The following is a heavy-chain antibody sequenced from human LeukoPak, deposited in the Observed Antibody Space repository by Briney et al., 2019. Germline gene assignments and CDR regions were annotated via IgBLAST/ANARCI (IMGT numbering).Heavy chain of an antibody. J-gene: IGHJ4*02. V-gene: IGHV3-48*01. D-gene: IGHD5-18*01. CDR3: ARMKYSYGSEYDY. Sequence: GGSLRLSCAASGFTFSSYSMNWVRQAPGKGLEWVSYISSSSSTIYYADSVEGRFTISRDNAKNSLYLQMNSLRAEDTAVYYCARMKYSYGSEYDYWGQGTLVTVSS. CDR2: ISSSSSTI. CDR1: GFTFSSYS.